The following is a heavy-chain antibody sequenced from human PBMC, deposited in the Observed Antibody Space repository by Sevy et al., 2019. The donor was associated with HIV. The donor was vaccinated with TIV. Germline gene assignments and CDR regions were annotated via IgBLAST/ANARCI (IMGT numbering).Heavy chain of an antibody. V-gene: IGHV3-23*01. CDR3: AKGCTLLSDWYGEFDY. D-gene: IGHD6-19*01. J-gene: IGHJ4*02. CDR1: GFTFTNYG. CDR2: ISNSGANT. Sequence: GGSLRLSCAASGFTFTNYGMHWVRQAPGKGLEWVSGISNSGANTYYANSVRGRFTVSRDNSKNTVYLQLNSLRAEETAIYYCAKGCTLLSDWYGEFDYWGQGTLVTVSS.